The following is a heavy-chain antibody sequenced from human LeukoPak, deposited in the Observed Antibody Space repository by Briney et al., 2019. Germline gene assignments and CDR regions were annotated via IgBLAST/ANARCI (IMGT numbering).Heavy chain of an antibody. V-gene: IGHV3-23*01. Sequence: AGGSLRLSCAASGFTFSSYAMTWVRQAPGKGLEWVSGIRGDAGSTYYADSVRGRFTISRDNSKNTVYLQMNSLRAEDTAVYYCARAFSSGSPFDYWGQGTLVTVSS. J-gene: IGHJ4*02. D-gene: IGHD6-19*01. CDR2: IRGDAGST. CDR3: ARAFSSGSPFDY. CDR1: GFTFSSYA.